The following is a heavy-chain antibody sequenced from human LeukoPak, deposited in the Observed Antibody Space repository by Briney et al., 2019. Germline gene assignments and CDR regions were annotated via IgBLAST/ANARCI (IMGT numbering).Heavy chain of an antibody. Sequence: GESLKISCEGSGYSFTNYWIGWVRQMPGKGLEWMGTIYPDDSDTRYSPSFQGQVTISADKSINTAYLQWSSLKASDTAMYYCARQGVGTSTCDYWGQGTLVTVSS. CDR3: ARQGVGTSTCDY. CDR1: GYSFTNYW. J-gene: IGHJ4*02. D-gene: IGHD1-26*01. V-gene: IGHV5-51*01. CDR2: IYPDDSDT.